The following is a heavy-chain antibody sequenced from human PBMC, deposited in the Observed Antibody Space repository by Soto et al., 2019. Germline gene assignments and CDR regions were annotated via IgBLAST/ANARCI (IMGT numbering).Heavy chain of an antibody. CDR2: TSYDENYK. V-gene: IGHV3-30*04. J-gene: IGHJ4*02. CDR1: GFTFSGYA. CDR3: ARQGGSSGIWYFDY. D-gene: IGHD6-6*01. Sequence: QVQLVESGGGVVQPGRSLRLSCAASGFTFSGYAMHWVRQAPGKGLEWVAATSYDENYKYYADSVKGRFTISRDNSKNTMFLQMNSLRTEDTAVYYRARQGGSSGIWYFDYWGQGSLVTVSS.